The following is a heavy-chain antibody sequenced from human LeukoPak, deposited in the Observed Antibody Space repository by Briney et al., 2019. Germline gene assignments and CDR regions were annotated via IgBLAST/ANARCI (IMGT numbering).Heavy chain of an antibody. J-gene: IGHJ6*03. CDR3: VSRSSWTYYMDV. CDR1: GFTFSYFE. Sequence: GGSLRLSCAVSGFTFSYFEMNWVRQAPGKGLEWISYISSSGSSIYYADSVKGRFAISRDDAKSSFYLQMNGLRAEDTAIYYCVSRSSWTYYMDVWGKGITVSVSS. D-gene: IGHD6-13*01. V-gene: IGHV3-48*03. CDR2: ISSSGSSI.